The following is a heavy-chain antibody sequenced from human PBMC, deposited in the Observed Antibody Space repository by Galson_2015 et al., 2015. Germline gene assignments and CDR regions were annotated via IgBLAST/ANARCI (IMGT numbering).Heavy chain of an antibody. D-gene: IGHD3-10*01. J-gene: IGHJ4*02. CDR2: IYSSGST. CDR1: GFAVSGYY. CDR3: ARDPGGYNYFDS. V-gene: IGHV3-53*01. Sequence: SWRLSCAASGFAVSGYYMSWVRQALGQGLEWVSVIYSSGSTFYADSVKGRFTISKDNSKNTLYLQMNSLRAEDTAVYYCARDPGGYNYFDSWGQGTLVTVSS.